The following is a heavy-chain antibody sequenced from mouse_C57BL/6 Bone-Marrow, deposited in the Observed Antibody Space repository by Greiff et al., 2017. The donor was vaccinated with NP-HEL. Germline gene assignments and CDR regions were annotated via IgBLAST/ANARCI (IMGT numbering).Heavy chain of an antibody. V-gene: IGHV5-17*01. CDR3: ARSGTHFDY. Sequence: EVHLVESGGGLVKPGGSLKLSCAASGFTFSDYGMHWVRQAPEKGLEWVAYISSGSSTIYYADTVKGRFTITRDNAKHTLFLQMTSLRSEDTAMYYCARSGTHFDYWGQGTTLTVSS. D-gene: IGHD1-1*01. CDR2: ISSGSSTI. J-gene: IGHJ2*01. CDR1: GFTFSDYG.